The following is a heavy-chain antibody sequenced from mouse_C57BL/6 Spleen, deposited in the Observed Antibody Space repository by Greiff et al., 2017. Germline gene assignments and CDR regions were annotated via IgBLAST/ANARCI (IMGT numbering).Heavy chain of an antibody. CDR2: IDPYDSYT. Sequence: QVQLKQPGAELVRPGTSVKLSCKASGYTFTSYWMHWVKQRPGQGLEWIGVIDPYDSYTTYNQKFKGKATLTVDTSSSTAYMQLSSLTSEDDAVYYCARSLAGSSPYDAMDYWGQGTSVTVSS. V-gene: IGHV1-59*01. CDR1: GYTFTSYW. D-gene: IGHD1-1*01. J-gene: IGHJ4*01. CDR3: ARSLAGSSPYDAMDY.